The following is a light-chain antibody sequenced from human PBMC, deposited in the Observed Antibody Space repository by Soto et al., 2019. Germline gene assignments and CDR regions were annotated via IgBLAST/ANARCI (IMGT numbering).Light chain of an antibody. CDR1: QSVGNDY. V-gene: IGKV3-20*01. CDR2: SVS. Sequence: EMVLTQSPGTLSLSPGDRATLSCRASQSVGNDYVAWVQQKPGQTPRLLIYSVSSRATGIPDRFSGSGSGTDFTLTISRLEPEDFAVYYCQQYGTSPFTFGPGTRLEIK. CDR3: QQYGTSPFT. J-gene: IGKJ5*01.